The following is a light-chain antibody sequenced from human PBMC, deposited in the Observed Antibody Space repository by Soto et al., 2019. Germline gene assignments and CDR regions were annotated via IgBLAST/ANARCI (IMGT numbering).Light chain of an antibody. Sequence: EIVLTQSPATLSLSPGERATLSCRASQSVSSYLAWYQQKPGQAPRLLIYDASNRATGIPARFSGSGSGTDFPLTISSLEPEDFAVYYCQQRSNWPPRFGQGTRLEIK. CDR1: QSVSSY. CDR3: QQRSNWPPR. CDR2: DAS. V-gene: IGKV3-11*01. J-gene: IGKJ5*01.